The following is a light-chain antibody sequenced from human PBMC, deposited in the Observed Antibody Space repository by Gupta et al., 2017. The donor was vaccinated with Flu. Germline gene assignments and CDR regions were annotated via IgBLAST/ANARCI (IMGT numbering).Light chain of an antibody. CDR2: GAS. CDR1: PSISSDY. J-gene: IGKJ1*01. V-gene: IGKV3-20*01. CDR3: QVSGT. Sequence: LSPGERATLSCGASPSISSDYLAWYQQKPGQAPRLVIYGASKRATGIPDRFTGSGSGAVFTLTISRLEPEDFAVYYCQVSGTFGQGTKVEIK.